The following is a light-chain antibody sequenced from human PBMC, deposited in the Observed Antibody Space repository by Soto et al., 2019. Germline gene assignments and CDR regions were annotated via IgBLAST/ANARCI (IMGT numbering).Light chain of an antibody. CDR2: ATS. CDR3: QQYSSSPRT. Sequence: EIVLTPSPGTLSLSPVETATLSCRASQTVNSDYLAWFQQRPGQAPRLLIFATSRRATDIPDRFSGSGSGTDFTLAIRRLEPEDFAVYHCQQYSSSPRTFGQGTRLEIK. CDR1: QTVNSDY. V-gene: IGKV3-20*01. J-gene: IGKJ5*01.